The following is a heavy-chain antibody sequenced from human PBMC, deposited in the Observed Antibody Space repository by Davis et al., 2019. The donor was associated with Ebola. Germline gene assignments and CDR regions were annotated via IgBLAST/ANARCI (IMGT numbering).Heavy chain of an antibody. CDR3: ASPHQTRGMDCFDR. CDR2: INHRGRI. Sequence: ESLKISCAASGFYFSNFAMHWVRQAPGKGLEWIGEINHRGRIKYNPSLKSRAFLSIDTSKKQFSLRLNSVTAADTAMYYCASPHQTRGMDCFDRWGQGTLVTVSS. V-gene: IGHV4-34*01. CDR1: GFYFSNFA. J-gene: IGHJ4*02. D-gene: IGHD2-2*01.